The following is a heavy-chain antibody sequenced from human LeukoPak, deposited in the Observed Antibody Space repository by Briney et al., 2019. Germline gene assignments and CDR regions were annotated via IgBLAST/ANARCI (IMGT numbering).Heavy chain of an antibody. CDR3: ARDARGGIVTPEY. CDR1: GFTFAGYA. D-gene: IGHD1-26*01. CDR2: ISRSSDYT. Sequence: GGSLRLSCAASGFTFAGYAMTWVRQAPGKGLEWLSYISRSSDYTEYADYVKGRFTISRDNARNSLYLQMNSLRPDDTAVYYCARDARGGIVTPEYWGQGTLVTVSS. J-gene: IGHJ4*02. V-gene: IGHV3-11*05.